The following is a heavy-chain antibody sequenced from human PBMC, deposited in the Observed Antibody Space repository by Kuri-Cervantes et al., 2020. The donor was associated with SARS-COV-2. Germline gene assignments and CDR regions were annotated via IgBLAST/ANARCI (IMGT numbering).Heavy chain of an antibody. Sequence: GGSLRLSCAASGFTFSSYAMHWVRQAPGKGLEWVAVISYDGSNKYYADSVKGRFTISRDNSKNTLYLQMNSLRAEDTAVYYCARPYSGSYYGYFDYWGQGTLVTVSS. CDR1: GFTFSSYA. V-gene: IGHV3-30-3*01. CDR3: ARPYSGSYYGYFDY. J-gene: IGHJ4*02. CDR2: ISYDGSNK. D-gene: IGHD1-26*01.